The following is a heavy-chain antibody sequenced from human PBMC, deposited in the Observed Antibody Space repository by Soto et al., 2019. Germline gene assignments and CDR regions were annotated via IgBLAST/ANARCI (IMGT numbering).Heavy chain of an antibody. Sequence: ASVKVSCKASGYTFTSYGISWVRQAPGQGLEWMGWISAYNGNTNYAQKLQGRVTMTTDTSTSTAYMELRSLRSDDTAVYYCARDLKSAGRYGMDVWGQGTTVTVSS. CDR1: GYTFTSYG. CDR3: ARDLKSAGRYGMDV. J-gene: IGHJ6*02. CDR2: ISAYNGNT. V-gene: IGHV1-18*04.